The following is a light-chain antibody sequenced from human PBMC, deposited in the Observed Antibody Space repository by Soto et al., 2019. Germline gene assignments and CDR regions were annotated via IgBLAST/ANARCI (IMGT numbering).Light chain of an antibody. Sequence: QSSLTQPASVSGSPGQSITISCTGTSSDVGGYDYVSWYQQHPGKAPKLMIFEVTNRPSGVSNRFSGSKSGNTASLTISGLRAEDEADYYCSSFGSTSTLPYVFGTGTKLTVL. CDR3: SSFGSTSTLPYV. V-gene: IGLV2-14*01. CDR1: SSDVGGYDY. CDR2: EVT. J-gene: IGLJ1*01.